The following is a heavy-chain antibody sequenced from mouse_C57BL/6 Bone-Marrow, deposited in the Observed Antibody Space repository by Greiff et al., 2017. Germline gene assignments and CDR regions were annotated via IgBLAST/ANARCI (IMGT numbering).Heavy chain of an antibody. D-gene: IGHD1-1*02. J-gene: IGHJ2*01. CDR2: IDPSDSYT. V-gene: IGHV1-69*01. CDR3: AREGSMASYYFDY. Sequence: QVQLQQPGAELVMPGASVKLSCKASGYTFTSYWMHWVKQRPGQGLEWIGEIDPSDSYTNYNQKFKGKSTLTVDKSSSTAYRQLSSLTSEDSAVYYCAREGSMASYYFDYWGQGTTLTVAS. CDR1: GYTFTSYW.